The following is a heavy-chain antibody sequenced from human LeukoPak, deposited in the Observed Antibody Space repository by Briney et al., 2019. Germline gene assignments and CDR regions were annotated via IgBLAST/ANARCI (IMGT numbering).Heavy chain of an antibody. CDR1: GFTFGDYA. CDR2: IRSKAYGGTT. Sequence: GWSLRLSCTASGFTFGDYAMSWVRQAPGKGLEWVGFIRSKAYGGTTEYAASVKGRFTISRDDSKNTVYLQMNTLKTADTAVYYCATGRYFDYWGQGTLLTVSS. V-gene: IGHV3-49*04. J-gene: IGHJ4*02. CDR3: ATGRYFDY.